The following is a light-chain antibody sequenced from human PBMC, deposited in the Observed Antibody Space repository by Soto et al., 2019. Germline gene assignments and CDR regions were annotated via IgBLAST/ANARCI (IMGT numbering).Light chain of an antibody. V-gene: IGLV2-23*01. Sequence: QSVLTQPRSVSGSPGQSVTISCTGTSSDVGSYNLVSWYQQHPGKAPKLMIYEGSKRPSGVSNRFSGSKSGNTASLTISGLQAEDEADYYCCSYAGSSTYVCGTGTKVTVL. CDR2: EGS. CDR3: CSYAGSSTYV. CDR1: SSDVGSYNL. J-gene: IGLJ1*01.